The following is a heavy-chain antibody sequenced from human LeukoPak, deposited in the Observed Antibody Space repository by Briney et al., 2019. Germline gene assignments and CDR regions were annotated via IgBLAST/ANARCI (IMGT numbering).Heavy chain of an antibody. J-gene: IGHJ6*02. V-gene: IGHV4-59*08. Sequence: SETLSLTCTVSGGSISSYHWSWIRQPPGKEVDGIGYIYYSGSTNYNPSLMSRVPISVEPTKNQFSLILSSVTAADTAMYYCASAKYSGSFRWDYYYGMDVWGQGTTVTVYS. CDR2: IYYSGST. CDR1: GGSISSYH. CDR3: ASAKYSGSFRWDYYYGMDV. D-gene: IGHD1-26*01.